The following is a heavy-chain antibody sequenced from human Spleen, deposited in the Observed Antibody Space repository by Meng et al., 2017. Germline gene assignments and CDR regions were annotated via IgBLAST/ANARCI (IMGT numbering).Heavy chain of an antibody. CDR2: IYYSGRS. D-gene: IGHD1-26*01. Sequence: QVQLQESGPGLVKPSETLSLTCTVSGGSINSGDYYWSWIRQPPGKGLEWIGYIYYSGRSYYNPSLKSRVTISVDTSKNQFSLKLSSVTAADTAVYYCAREWEQSYFDYWGQGTLVTVSS. CDR3: AREWEQSYFDY. V-gene: IGHV4-30-4*01. CDR1: GGSINSGDYY. J-gene: IGHJ4*02.